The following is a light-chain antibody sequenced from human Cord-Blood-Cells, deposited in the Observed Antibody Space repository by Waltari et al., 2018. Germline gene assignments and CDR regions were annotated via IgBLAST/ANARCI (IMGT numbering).Light chain of an antibody. CDR3: QQYNNWPPWT. J-gene: IGKJ1*01. CDR1: QSVSSN. Sequence: EIVMTQSPATVAVSPGETATLSCRASQSVSSNLAWYQQKPGQAPRLLIYGASTRATGIPARFSGSGSGTEFTLNISSLQSEDFAVYYGQQYNNWPPWTFGQGTKVEIK. V-gene: IGKV3-15*01. CDR2: GAS.